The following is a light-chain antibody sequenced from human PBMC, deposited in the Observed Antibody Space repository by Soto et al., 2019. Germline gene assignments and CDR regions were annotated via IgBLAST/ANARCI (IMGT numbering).Light chain of an antibody. CDR3: AAWDDSLNGPGYV. CDR1: SSNIGSNT. V-gene: IGLV1-44*01. CDR2: SNN. J-gene: IGLJ1*01. Sequence: QSVLTQPPSASGTPGQRVTISCSGSSSNIGSNTVNWYQQLPGTAPKLLIYSNNQRRSGVPDRFSGSKSGTSASLAISGLQAEDEADYYCAAWDDSLNGPGYVFGTGTKLTVL.